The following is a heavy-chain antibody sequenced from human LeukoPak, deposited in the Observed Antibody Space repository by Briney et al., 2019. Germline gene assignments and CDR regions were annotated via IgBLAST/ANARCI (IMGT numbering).Heavy chain of an antibody. CDR1: GFTFSNYG. CDR2: ISYDESDK. CDR3: AKGVVAATNAAYYGMDV. J-gene: IGHJ6*02. D-gene: IGHD2-15*01. V-gene: IGHV3-30*18. Sequence: PGRSLRLSCAASGFTFSNYGMHWVCQAPGKGLEWVAVISYDESDKYYADSVKGRFTISRDNSKNTLYLQMNSLRPGDTAVYYCAKGVVAATNAAYYGMDVWGQGTTVTVSS.